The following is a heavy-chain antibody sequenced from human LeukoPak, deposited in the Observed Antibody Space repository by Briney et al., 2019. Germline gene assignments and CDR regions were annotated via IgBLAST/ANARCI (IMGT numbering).Heavy chain of an antibody. J-gene: IGHJ3*01. CDR2: ISYSGST. V-gene: IGHV4-59*01. CDR3: AQQVVGTSDTFDV. CDR1: GASIRSFY. D-gene: IGHD2-15*01. Sequence: SETLSLTCSVSGASIRSFYWSWIRQSPGKGLEWIGCISYSGSTKYNPSLKSRATMSADTSKSQLSLRLNSVTAADTAVYFCAQQVVGTSDTFDVWGQGTLVTVSS.